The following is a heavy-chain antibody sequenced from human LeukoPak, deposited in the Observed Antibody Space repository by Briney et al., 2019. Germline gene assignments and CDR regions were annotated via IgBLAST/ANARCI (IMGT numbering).Heavy chain of an antibody. Sequence: PGGSLRLSCAASGFTFSSYAMYWARQAPGKGLEWVASINHNGNVNYYVDSVKGRFTISRDNAKNSLYLQMSNLRAEDTAVYFCARGGGLDVWGQGATVTVSS. V-gene: IGHV3-7*03. CDR1: GFTFSSYA. CDR3: ARGGGLDV. J-gene: IGHJ6*02. D-gene: IGHD3-16*01. CDR2: INHNGNVN.